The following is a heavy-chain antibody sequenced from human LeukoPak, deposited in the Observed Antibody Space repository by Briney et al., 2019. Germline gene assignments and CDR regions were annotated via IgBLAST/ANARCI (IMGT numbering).Heavy chain of an antibody. V-gene: IGHV3-33*01. D-gene: IGHD6-19*01. Sequence: GGSLRLSCAASGFTFSSYGMHWVRQAPGKGLEWVAVIWYDGSNKYYADSVKGRFTISRDNSKNTLYLQMNSLRAEDTAVYYCARDRESNSGWHPFDYWGQGTLVTVSS. CDR2: IWYDGSNK. J-gene: IGHJ4*02. CDR1: GFTFSSYG. CDR3: ARDRESNSGWHPFDY.